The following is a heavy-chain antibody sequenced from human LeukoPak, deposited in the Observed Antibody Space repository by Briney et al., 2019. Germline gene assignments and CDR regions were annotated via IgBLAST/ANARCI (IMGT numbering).Heavy chain of an antibody. J-gene: IGHJ5*02. CDR2: INIDGATT. CDR1: GFTFSVYW. CDR3: VRGAVGTGVWFDP. Sequence: GGSLRLSCAASGFTFSVYWMHWVRQAPGKGLEWVSRINIDGATTNYADSVKGRFTISRDNAKNTLHLQMNSLRADNTAVYYCVRGAVGTGVWFDPWGQGTLVTVCS. D-gene: IGHD1-26*01. V-gene: IGHV3-74*01.